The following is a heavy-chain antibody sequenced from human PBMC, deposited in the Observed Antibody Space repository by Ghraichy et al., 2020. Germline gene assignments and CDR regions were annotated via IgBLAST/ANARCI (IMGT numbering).Heavy chain of an antibody. J-gene: IGHJ4*02. CDR1: GYLFTGYY. D-gene: IGHD6-13*01. Sequence: ASVKVSCKASGYLFTGYYIHWVRQAPGQGLEWMGWINPNSGDTNYAQKFQGRVTVTTDTSISTAYMELSRLRSDDTAVYYCARDPGIAATYWGQGTLVTVSS. V-gene: IGHV1-2*02. CDR3: ARDPGIAATY. CDR2: INPNSGDT.